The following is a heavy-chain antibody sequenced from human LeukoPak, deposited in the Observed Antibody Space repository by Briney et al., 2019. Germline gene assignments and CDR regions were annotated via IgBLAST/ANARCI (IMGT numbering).Heavy chain of an antibody. D-gene: IGHD4-17*01. CDR1: AFTFSTYA. V-gene: IGHV3-30-3*01. Sequence: PGGSLRLSWAPSAFTFSTYAMHWVRQAPGKGLEWVAVISYDGSNKYYADSVKGRFTISRANSKNTLYLQMNSLRAEETAVYYCPREATNYGDYAYAYWGQGTLVTVSS. CDR2: ISYDGSNK. J-gene: IGHJ4*02. CDR3: PREATNYGDYAYAY.